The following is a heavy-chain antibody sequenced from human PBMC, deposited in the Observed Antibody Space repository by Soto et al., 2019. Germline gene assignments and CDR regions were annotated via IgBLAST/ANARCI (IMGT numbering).Heavy chain of an antibody. J-gene: IGHJ6*02. CDR1: GYTFSDFD. CDR2: MNAKSGDT. CDR3: ARGNPFNYAGFDV. V-gene: IGHV1-8*01. D-gene: IGHD3-16*01. Sequence: QAHLEQSGAELKRPGASVKVSCKASGYTFSDFDINWLRQASGQGPEWMGWMNAKSGDTFFPQRFQGKFNMTWDTSLSTAYMKVGSLTTYYTAIYYCARGNPFNYAGFDVWGQGTTVAVAS.